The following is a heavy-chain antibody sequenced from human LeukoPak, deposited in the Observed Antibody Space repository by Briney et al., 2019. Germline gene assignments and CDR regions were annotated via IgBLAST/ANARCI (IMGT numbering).Heavy chain of an antibody. Sequence: SETLSLTCTVSGGSLSSYYWSWIRQPPGKGLEWIGYIYYSGSTNYNPSLKSRVTISVDTSKNQFSLKLSSVTAADTAVYYCARHRGARAGYCSGGSRTTGFDPWGQGTLVTVSS. J-gene: IGHJ5*02. CDR1: GGSLSSYY. CDR2: IYYSGST. V-gene: IGHV4-59*08. D-gene: IGHD2-15*01. CDR3: ARHRGARAGYCSGGSRTTGFDP.